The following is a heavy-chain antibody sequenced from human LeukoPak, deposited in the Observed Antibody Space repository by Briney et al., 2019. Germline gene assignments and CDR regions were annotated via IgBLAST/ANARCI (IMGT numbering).Heavy chain of an antibody. D-gene: IGHD6-6*01. J-gene: IGHJ4*02. CDR1: GGTFNSYA. Sequence: SVKVSCKASGGTFNSYAITWVRQAPGQGLEWMGGIIPIFGIADYALEFQARVTITADKSTSTVYMELSSLRSEDTAVYYCARGRLKAAPDERYYFDYWGQGTLVTVSS. V-gene: IGHV1-69*10. CDR3: ARGRLKAAPDERYYFDY. CDR2: IIPIFGIA.